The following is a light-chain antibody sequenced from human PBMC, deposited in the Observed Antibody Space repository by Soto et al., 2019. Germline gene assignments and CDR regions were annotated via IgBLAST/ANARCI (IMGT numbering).Light chain of an antibody. V-gene: IGKV3-15*01. CDR3: QQYNNWPPWA. CDR1: QSVSSN. J-gene: IGKJ1*01. CDR2: GAS. Sequence: EIVMTQSPATPSVSPGCRATLSCRASQSVSSNLAWYQQKPGQAPRLLLYGASTRATGIPARFSGSGSGTEFTLTISSLQSEDFSVYYCQQYNNWPPWAFGQGTKVEIK.